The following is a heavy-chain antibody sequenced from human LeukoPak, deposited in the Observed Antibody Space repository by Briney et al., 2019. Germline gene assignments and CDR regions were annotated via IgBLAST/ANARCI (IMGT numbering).Heavy chain of an antibody. CDR2: ISAYNGNT. V-gene: IGHV1-18*01. CDR1: GYTFTSYG. J-gene: IGHJ4*02. Sequence: GASVKVSCKASGYTFTSYGISWVRQAPGQGLEWMGWISAYNGNTNCAQKLQGRVTMTTDTSTSTAYMELRSLRSDDTAVYYCARDQGAIDVLMVYASFDYWGQGTLVTVSS. CDR3: ARDQGAIDVLMVYASFDY. D-gene: IGHD2-8*01.